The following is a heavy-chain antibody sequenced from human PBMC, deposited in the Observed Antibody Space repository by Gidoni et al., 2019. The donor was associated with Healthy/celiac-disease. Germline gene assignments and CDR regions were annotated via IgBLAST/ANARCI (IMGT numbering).Heavy chain of an antibody. J-gene: IGHJ2*01. V-gene: IGHV3-49*03. D-gene: IGHD6-19*01. CDR2: NRSKAYGGTT. CDR1: GFTSGDYV. Sequence: EVQLVASGGGLVQPGRSLRLSGTAYGFTSGDYVMSWFRQAPGRGLEWVGFNRSKAYGGTTEYSASVKGRFTISRDDSKSIAYLQMNSLKTEDTAVYYCTRDVSSGYYNWYFDLWGRGTLVTVSS. CDR3: TRDVSSGYYNWYFDL.